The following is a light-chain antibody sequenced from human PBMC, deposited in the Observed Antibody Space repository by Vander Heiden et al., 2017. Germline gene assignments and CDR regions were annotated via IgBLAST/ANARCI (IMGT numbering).Light chain of an antibody. CDR3: LQYNDWPRA. CDR1: QSVGSN. J-gene: IGKJ1*01. Sequence: ETAMTQSPATLSVSPGERATLSRRASQSVGSNLACFQQKPGQAPSLLIYDVSTRATGVPARFSGSGSATAFTLTISGLQSEDLALYYCLQYNDWPRAFGQGTKVEMK. V-gene: IGKV3-15*01. CDR2: DVS.